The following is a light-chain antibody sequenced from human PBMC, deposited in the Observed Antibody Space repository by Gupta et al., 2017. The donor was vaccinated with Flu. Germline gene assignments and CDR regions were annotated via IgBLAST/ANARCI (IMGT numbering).Light chain of an antibody. Sequence: LVMTHSPATLSVSPGTRATLSYRASKIVSSNLAWYQQKPGQAHRLLVDGASTRATGIPTRSSGSGSGIEFTLTISSLHAEDFAVYYCQQYNNWHYSFGQGTKLEIK. V-gene: IGKV3-15*01. J-gene: IGKJ2*03. CDR1: KIVSSN. CDR2: GAS. CDR3: QQYNNWHYS.